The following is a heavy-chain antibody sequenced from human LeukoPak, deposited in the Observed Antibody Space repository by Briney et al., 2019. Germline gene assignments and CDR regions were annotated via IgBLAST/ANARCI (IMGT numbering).Heavy chain of an antibody. D-gene: IGHD7-27*01. J-gene: IGHJ4*02. CDR1: GGSVTDYY. V-gene: IGHV4-59*02. Sequence: SETLSLTCTVSGGSVTDYYWSWIRQSPGKGLEWIGYIYYTGTSYNPSLKSRVTISAGTSKNQFSLKLISVTAADTAVYYCASRKLGNDYWGQGTLVTVSS. CDR2: IYYTGT. CDR3: ASRKLGNDY.